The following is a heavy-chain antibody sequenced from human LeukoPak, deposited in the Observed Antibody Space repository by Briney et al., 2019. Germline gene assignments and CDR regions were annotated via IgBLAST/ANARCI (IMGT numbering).Heavy chain of an antibody. V-gene: IGHV1-46*03. Sequence: ASVTVSCKAFGYGFTSYYIHWVRQAPGQGLEWMGLINPSVGGTTYARKFQGRVTMTRDTSTSTVYMELSSLRSEDTAVYYCARHGSGRYYPAEGRVDYWGQGTLVTVSS. J-gene: IGHJ4*02. CDR1: GYGFTSYY. CDR3: ARHGSGRYYPAEGRVDY. D-gene: IGHD3-10*01. CDR2: INPSVGGT.